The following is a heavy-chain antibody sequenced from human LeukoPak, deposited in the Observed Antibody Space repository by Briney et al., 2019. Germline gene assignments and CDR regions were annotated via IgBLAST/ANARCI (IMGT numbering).Heavy chain of an antibody. D-gene: IGHD3-9*01. CDR1: GFTFDDYA. J-gene: IGHJ3*02. V-gene: IGHV3-9*03. CDR2: ISWNSGSI. Sequence: GGSLRLSCAASGFTFDDYAKHWVRQAPGKGLEWVSGISWNSGSIGYADSVKGRFTISRDNAKNSLYLQMNSLRAEDMALYYCAKGGFDWSIDAFDIWGQGTMVTVSS. CDR3: AKGGFDWSIDAFDI.